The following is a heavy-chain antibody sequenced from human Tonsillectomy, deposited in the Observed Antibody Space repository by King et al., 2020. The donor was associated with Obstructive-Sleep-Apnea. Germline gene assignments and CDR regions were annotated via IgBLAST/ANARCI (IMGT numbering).Heavy chain of an antibody. J-gene: IGHJ4*02. V-gene: IGHV3-9*01. Sequence: VQLVESGGGLIQPGRSLRLSCVASGFIFDDYAMHWVRQAPGKGLEWVAGLNWKGGAIGYANSVQGRFTISRDNARNSLYLQMNSLRREDTAFYYCATLPTVPRVVVDYFDFWGQGTLVTVSS. CDR3: ATLPTVPRVVVDYFDF. CDR2: LNWKGGAI. D-gene: IGHD3-10*01. CDR1: GFIFDDYA.